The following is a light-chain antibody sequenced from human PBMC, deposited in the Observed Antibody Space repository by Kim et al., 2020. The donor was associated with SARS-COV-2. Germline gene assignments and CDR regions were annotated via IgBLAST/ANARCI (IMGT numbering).Light chain of an antibody. Sequence: QRVTIYCTGSSSNIGAGYDVHWYQQLPGTAPKLLIYGNSNRPSGVPDRFSGSKSGTSASLAITGLQAEDEADYYCQSYDSSLSAVVFGGGTQLTVL. J-gene: IGLJ2*01. CDR3: QSYDSSLSAVV. V-gene: IGLV1-40*01. CDR2: GNS. CDR1: SSNIGAGYD.